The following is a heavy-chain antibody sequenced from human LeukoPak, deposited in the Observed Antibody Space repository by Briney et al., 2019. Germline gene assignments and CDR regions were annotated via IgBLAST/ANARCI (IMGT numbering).Heavy chain of an antibody. CDR3: ARDDSSSSPHYYYYMDV. Sequence: SQTLSLTCAISGDSVSSNSAAWNWIRQSPSRGPEWLGRTYYRSKWYNDYAVSVKSRITINPDTSKNQFSLQLNSVTPEDTAVYYCARDDSSSSPHYYYYMDVWGKGTTVTASS. J-gene: IGHJ6*03. CDR2: TYYRSKWYN. V-gene: IGHV6-1*01. D-gene: IGHD6-6*01. CDR1: GDSVSSNSAA.